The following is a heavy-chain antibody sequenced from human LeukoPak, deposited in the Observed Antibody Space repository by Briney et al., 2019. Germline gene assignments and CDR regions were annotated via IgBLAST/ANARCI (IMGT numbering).Heavy chain of an antibody. Sequence: KPSETLSLTCTVSGGSISGYYWSWIRQPPGKGLEWIGYLYYSGSTNYNPSLKSRAIISVDTSKNQFSLKLSSVTAADTAVYYCARDEDSAYGSGSYLSWGQGTLVTVSS. V-gene: IGHV4-59*01. CDR1: GGSISGYY. CDR2: LYYSGST. D-gene: IGHD3-10*01. CDR3: ARDEDSAYGSGSYLS. J-gene: IGHJ5*02.